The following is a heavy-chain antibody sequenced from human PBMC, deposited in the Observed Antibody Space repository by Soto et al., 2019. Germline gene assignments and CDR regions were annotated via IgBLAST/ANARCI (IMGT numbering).Heavy chain of an antibody. Sequence: SETLSLTCAVYGGSFSGYYWSWIRQPPGKGLEWIGEINHSGSTNYNPSLKSRVTISVDTSKNQFSLKLSSVTAADTAVYYCARGTGIAARPRIARYYYMDVWGKGTTVTVSS. D-gene: IGHD6-6*01. CDR2: INHSGST. J-gene: IGHJ6*03. V-gene: IGHV4-34*01. CDR3: ARGTGIAARPRIARYYYMDV. CDR1: GGSFSGYY.